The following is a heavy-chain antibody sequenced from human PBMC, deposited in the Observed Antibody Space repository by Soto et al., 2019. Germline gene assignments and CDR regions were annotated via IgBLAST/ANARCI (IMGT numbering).Heavy chain of an antibody. Sequence: GSLRLSCAASGFTFSSYSMNWVRQAQGKGLEWVSYISSSSTIYYADSGKGRFTISRDNAKNSLYLQMNRLRAEDTAVYYGTYFPGYWGQGTLXTVSS. CDR1: GFTFSSYS. J-gene: IGHJ4*02. V-gene: IGHV3-48*01. CDR3: TYFPGY. CDR2: ISSSSTI. D-gene: IGHD1-26*01.